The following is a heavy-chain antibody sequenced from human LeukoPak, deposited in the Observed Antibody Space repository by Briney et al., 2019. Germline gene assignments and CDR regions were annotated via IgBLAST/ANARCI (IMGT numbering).Heavy chain of an antibody. V-gene: IGHV1-2*02. J-gene: IGHJ4*02. CDR1: GYTFTGYY. Sequence: GASVKVSCKASGYTFTGYYIHWMRQAPGQGLEWMGWINSKNGGTNYIQKFRGRVTMTRDTSTSTTYMEVTSLRSDDTAVYYCARYGDCSNGVCYFDNWGQGTLVTVSS. CDR3: ARYGDCSNGVCYFDN. D-gene: IGHD2-8*01. CDR2: INSKNGGT.